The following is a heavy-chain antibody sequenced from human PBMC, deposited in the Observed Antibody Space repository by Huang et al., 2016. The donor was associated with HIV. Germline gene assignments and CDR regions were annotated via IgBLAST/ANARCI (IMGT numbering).Heavy chain of an antibody. D-gene: IGHD3-3*01. CDR1: GFSITTDGAG. J-gene: IGHJ4*02. CDR3: AHRQTYDFWSGSFDS. V-gene: IGHV2-5*02. Sequence: QITLKESGPTLVKPTQTLTLTCTFSGFSITTDGAGVGWIRQPPGKALEWLSLIFWDDDKRYSPSLKNRLSITKDTSKNQVVLTMTNMDPVDTATYFCAHRQTYDFWSGSFDSWGQGTLVTVSS. CDR2: IFWDDDK.